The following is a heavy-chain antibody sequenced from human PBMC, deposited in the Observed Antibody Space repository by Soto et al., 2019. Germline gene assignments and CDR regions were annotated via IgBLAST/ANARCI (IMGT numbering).Heavy chain of an antibody. J-gene: IGHJ4*02. D-gene: IGHD3-10*01. CDR2: ISGSGSST. V-gene: IGHV3-23*01. CDR3: AKVIYYGSGSYFDY. Sequence: EVQLLESGGGLVQPGGSLRLSCAASGFTFSSYAMSWVRQAPGKGLEWVSAISGSGSSTYYADSVKGRFTISRDNSKNTLYLQMNSLRAEDTAVYYFAKVIYYGSGSYFDYWGQGTLVTVSS. CDR1: GFTFSSYA.